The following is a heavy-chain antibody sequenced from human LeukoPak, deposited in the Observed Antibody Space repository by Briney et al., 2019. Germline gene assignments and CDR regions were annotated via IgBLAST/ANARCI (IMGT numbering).Heavy chain of an antibody. CDR2: IIGSAVNT. CDR3: ARDEYYYTSGLDY. V-gene: IGHV3-23*01. D-gene: IGHD3-3*01. Sequence: GGSLRLSCGASGLTVSSYGMSWVRQAPGKGLEWVSTIIGSAVNTYYADSVKGRFTISRDDSKNTVYLQMNSLRAEDTAVYYCARDEYYYTSGLDYWGQGTLVTVAS. CDR1: GLTVSSYG. J-gene: IGHJ4*02.